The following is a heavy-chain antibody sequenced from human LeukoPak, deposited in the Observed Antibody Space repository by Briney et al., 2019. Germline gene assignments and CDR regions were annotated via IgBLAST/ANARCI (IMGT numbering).Heavy chain of an antibody. CDR3: AKEPINFIVVVPAATPRLVGD. J-gene: IGHJ4*02. D-gene: IGHD2-2*01. CDR2: ISGSGGST. V-gene: IGHV3-23*01. CDR1: GFTFSSYA. Sequence: GGSLRLSCAASGFTFSSYAMSWVRQAPGKGLEWVSAISGSGGSTYYADPVKGRFTISRDNSKNTLYLQMNSLRAEDTAVYYCAKEPINFIVVVPAATPRLVGDWGQGTLVTVSS.